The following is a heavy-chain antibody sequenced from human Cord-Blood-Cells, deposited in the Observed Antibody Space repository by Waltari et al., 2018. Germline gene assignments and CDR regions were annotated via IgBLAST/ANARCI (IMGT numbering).Heavy chain of an antibody. CDR3: ARAIAAAGAFDI. D-gene: IGHD6-13*01. Sequence: QVQLQESGPGLVKPSETLSLTCTVSGSSISSYSWTWTRQPPGKGLEWIGYIYYSGSTNYNPSLKSRVTISVDTSKNQFSLKLSSVTAADTAVYYCARAIAAAGAFDIWGQGTMVTVSS. CDR1: GSSISSYS. J-gene: IGHJ3*02. V-gene: IGHV4-59*01. CDR2: IYYSGST.